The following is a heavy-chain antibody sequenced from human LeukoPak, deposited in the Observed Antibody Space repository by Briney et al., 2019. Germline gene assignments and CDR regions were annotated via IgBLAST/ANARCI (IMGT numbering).Heavy chain of an antibody. J-gene: IGHJ4*02. CDR2: IIPILGIA. Sequence: ASVKVSCKASGGTFSSYTISWVRQAPGQGLDWMGRIIPILGIANYAQKFQGRVTITADKSTSTAYMELSSLRSEDTAVYYCARSAVVVPAAWAWGQGTLVTVSS. CDR3: ARSAVVVPAAWA. CDR1: GGTFSSYT. V-gene: IGHV1-69*02. D-gene: IGHD2-2*01.